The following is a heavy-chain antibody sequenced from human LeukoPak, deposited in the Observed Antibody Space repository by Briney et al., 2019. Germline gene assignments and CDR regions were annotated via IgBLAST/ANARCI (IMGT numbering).Heavy chain of an antibody. D-gene: IGHD6-6*01. CDR1: GGSFSGYY. Sequence: SETLSLTCAAYGGSFSGYYWSWIRQPPGKGLERIGEINHSGSTNYNPSLKSRVTISVDMSKNQFSLKLSSVTAADTAVYYCARVRIAARALDYWGQGTLVTVSS. V-gene: IGHV4-34*01. CDR2: INHSGST. J-gene: IGHJ4*02. CDR3: ARVRIAARALDY.